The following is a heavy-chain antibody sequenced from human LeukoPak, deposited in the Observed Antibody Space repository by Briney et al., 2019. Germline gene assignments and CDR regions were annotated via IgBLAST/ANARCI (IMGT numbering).Heavy chain of an antibody. D-gene: IGHD3-10*01. CDR3: AKGSNGYYYGSGSPNWFDP. Sequence: GGSLRLSCVASGFTFDEYSMHWVRQAPGKGLEWVSGITWNSGSVGYADSVKGRFTISRDNAKNSLYLQMNGLREEDTALYYCAKGSNGYYYGSGSPNWFDPWGQGTLVTVSA. CDR1: GFTFDEYS. J-gene: IGHJ5*02. CDR2: ITWNSGSV. V-gene: IGHV3-9*01.